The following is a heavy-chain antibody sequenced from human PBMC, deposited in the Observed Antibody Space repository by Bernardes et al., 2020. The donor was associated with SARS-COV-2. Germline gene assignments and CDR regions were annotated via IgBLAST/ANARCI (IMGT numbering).Heavy chain of an antibody. CDR1: GYTFTSYA. CDR2: INAGNGNT. Sequence: ASVKVSCKASGYTFTSYAMHWVRQAPGQRLEWMGWINAGNGNTKYSQKFQGRVTITRDTSASTAYMELSSLRSEDTAVYYCARDRYYDSSGYYAGYFDYWGQGTLVTVSS. V-gene: IGHV1-3*01. J-gene: IGHJ4*02. CDR3: ARDRYYDSSGYYAGYFDY. D-gene: IGHD3-22*01.